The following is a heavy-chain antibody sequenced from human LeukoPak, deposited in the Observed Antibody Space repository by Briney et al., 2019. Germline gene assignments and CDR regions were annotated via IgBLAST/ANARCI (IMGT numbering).Heavy chain of an antibody. J-gene: IGHJ4*02. CDR2: ISNSGTTI. V-gene: IGHV3-11*04. CDR3: ARDGLNSSSGGD. CDR1: GFTFSDYY. Sequence: PGGSLRLSCAASGFTFSDYYMSWIRQAPGKGPECVSYISNSGTTISYADSVKGRFTISRDNAKSSLYLQMNSLRDEDTAVYYCARDGLNSSSGGDWGQGTLVTVSS. D-gene: IGHD6-6*01.